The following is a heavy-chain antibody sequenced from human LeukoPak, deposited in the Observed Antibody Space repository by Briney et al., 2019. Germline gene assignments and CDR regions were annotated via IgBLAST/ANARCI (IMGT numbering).Heavy chain of an antibody. CDR3: ARITYYYDSSGYYDGVPSNDY. D-gene: IGHD3-22*01. CDR2: MNPNSGNT. Sequence: ASVKVSCKASGYTFTSYDINWVRQATGQGLEWMGWMNPNSGNTGYEQKFQGRVTMTRNTSISTAYMELSSLRSEDTAVYYCARITYYYDSSGYYDGVPSNDYWGQGTLVTVSS. V-gene: IGHV1-8*01. J-gene: IGHJ4*02. CDR1: GYTFTSYD.